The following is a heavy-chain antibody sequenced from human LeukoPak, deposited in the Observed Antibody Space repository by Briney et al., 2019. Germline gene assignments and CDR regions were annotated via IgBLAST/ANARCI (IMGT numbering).Heavy chain of an antibody. CDR1: GGSISNSNHY. CDR2: IYYSGST. CDR3: ARVDPPILTFGDAFDI. V-gene: IGHV4-39*01. D-gene: IGHD3-16*01. J-gene: IGHJ3*02. Sequence: SETLSLTCTVSGGSISNSNHYWGWIRQPPGKGLEWIGSIYYSGSTYYNPSLKSRVTISVDTSKNQFSLKLSSVTAADTAVYYCARVDPPILTFGDAFDIWGQGTMVTVSS.